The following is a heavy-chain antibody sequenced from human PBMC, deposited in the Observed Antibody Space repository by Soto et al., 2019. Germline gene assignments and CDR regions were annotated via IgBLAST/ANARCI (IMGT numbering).Heavy chain of an antibody. CDR2: IWYDGSNK. Sequence: PGGSLRLSCAASGFTFSSYGMHWVRQAPGKGLEWVAVIWYDGSNKYYADSVKGRFTISRDNSKNTLYLQMNSLRAEDTAVYYCAKGYSSSSCDYWGQGTLVTV. CDR1: GFTFSSYG. CDR3: AKGYSSSSCDY. J-gene: IGHJ4*02. V-gene: IGHV3-30*02. D-gene: IGHD6-6*01.